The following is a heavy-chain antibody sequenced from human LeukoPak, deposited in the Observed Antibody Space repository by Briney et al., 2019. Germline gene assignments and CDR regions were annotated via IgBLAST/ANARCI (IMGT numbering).Heavy chain of an antibody. D-gene: IGHD5-24*01. CDR3: ARVEMATPHFDY. Sequence: GGSLRLSCAASGFTFSSYSMNWVRQAPGKGLEWVSSISSSSSYIYYADSVKGRFTIPRDNAKNSLYLQMNSLRAEDAAVYYCARVEMATPHFDYWGQGTLVIVSS. J-gene: IGHJ4*02. CDR2: ISSSSSYI. CDR1: GFTFSSYS. V-gene: IGHV3-21*01.